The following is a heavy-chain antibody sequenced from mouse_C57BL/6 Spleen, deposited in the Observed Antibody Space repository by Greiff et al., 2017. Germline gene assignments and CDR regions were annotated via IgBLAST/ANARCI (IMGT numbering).Heavy chain of an antibody. Sequence: VQLQQSGAELVKPGASVKISCKASGYAFSSYWMNWVKQRPGKGLEWIGQIYPGGGDTNYNGKFKGKATLTADKSSSTAYMQLSSLPSEDSAVXFCGRNSSDYVRFAYWGQGTLVTVSA. CDR1: GYAFSSYW. J-gene: IGHJ3*01. V-gene: IGHV1-80*01. CDR3: GRNSSDYVRFAY. CDR2: IYPGGGDT. D-gene: IGHD3-2*02.